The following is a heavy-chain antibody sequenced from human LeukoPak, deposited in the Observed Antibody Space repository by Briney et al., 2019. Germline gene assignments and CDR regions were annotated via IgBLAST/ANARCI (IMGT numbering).Heavy chain of an antibody. CDR2: ISSSSSYI. V-gene: IGHV3-21*01. Sequence: GGSLRLSCAASGFTFSSYWMSWVRQAPGKGLEWVSSISSSSSYIYYADSVKGRFTISRDNAKNSLYLQMNSLRAEDTAVYYCARVNSWYSYGYEDYWGQGTLVTVSS. CDR3: ARVNSWYSYGYEDY. CDR1: GFTFSSYW. D-gene: IGHD5-18*01. J-gene: IGHJ4*02.